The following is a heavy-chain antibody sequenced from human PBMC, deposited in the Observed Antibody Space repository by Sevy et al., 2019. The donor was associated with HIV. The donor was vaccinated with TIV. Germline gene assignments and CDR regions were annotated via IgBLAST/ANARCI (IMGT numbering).Heavy chain of an antibody. J-gene: IGHJ3*01. CDR3: GGGRVGDTSSYYCAFDV. CDR2: IFQSGAT. V-gene: IGHV4-30-2*01. CDR1: GASISSGGYS. Sequence: QASETLSLTSAVSGASISSGGYSWNLIRQPPGKGLEWMGYIFQSGATYYIQSLQSRFTISIDMSKNQFALNLRSLTVAYTAVYYCGGGRVGDTSSYYCAFDVWGQRTTVTVSS. D-gene: IGHD6-13*01.